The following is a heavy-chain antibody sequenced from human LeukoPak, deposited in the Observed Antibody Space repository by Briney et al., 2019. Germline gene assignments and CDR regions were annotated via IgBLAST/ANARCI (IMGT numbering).Heavy chain of an antibody. J-gene: IGHJ5*02. CDR2: ISSSGSTI. D-gene: IGHD3-22*01. Sequence: GGSLRLSCAASGVTFSDYYMSWIRQAPGKGLECVSYISSSGSTIYYADSVKGRFTISRDNAKNSLYLQMNSLRAEDTAVYYCARDYYDSSGYIISWGQGTLVTVSS. V-gene: IGHV3-11*01. CDR1: GVTFSDYY. CDR3: ARDYYDSSGYIIS.